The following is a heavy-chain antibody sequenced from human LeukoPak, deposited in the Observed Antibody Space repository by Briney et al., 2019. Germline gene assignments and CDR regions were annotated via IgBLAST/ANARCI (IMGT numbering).Heavy chain of an antibody. J-gene: IGHJ3*02. D-gene: IGHD1-26*01. V-gene: IGHV3-23*01. CDR1: GFTLSSYA. CDR2: ISGSGGST. CDR3: AKDRRGGSYYAATLDI. Sequence: AGGSLRLSCAASGFTLSSYAMSWVRQAPGKGLEWVSAISGSGGSTYYADSVKGRFTISRDNSKNTLYVQMNSLRVEDTAVYYCAKDRRGGSYYAATLDIWGQGTMVTVSS.